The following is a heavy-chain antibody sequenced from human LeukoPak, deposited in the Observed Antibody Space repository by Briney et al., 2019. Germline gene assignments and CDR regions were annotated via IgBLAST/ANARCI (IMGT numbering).Heavy chain of an antibody. Sequence: GGSLRLSCAASGFTFSSYAMSWVRQAPGKGLEGVSAVSGSGGSTYYADSVKGRFTISRDNSKNTLYLQMNSLRAEDTAVYYCAKDYEYSGSYLLLYFDYWGQGTLVTVSS. D-gene: IGHD1-26*01. V-gene: IGHV3-23*01. J-gene: IGHJ4*02. CDR3: AKDYEYSGSYLLLYFDY. CDR2: VSGSGGST. CDR1: GFTFSSYA.